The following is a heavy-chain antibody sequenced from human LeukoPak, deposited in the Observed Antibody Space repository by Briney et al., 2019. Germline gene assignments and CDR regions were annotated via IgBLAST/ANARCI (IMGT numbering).Heavy chain of an antibody. D-gene: IGHD2-2*01. V-gene: IGHV1-2*06. CDR1: GYTFTGYY. Sequence: ASVKVSCKASGYTFTGYYMHWVRQAPGQGLEWMGQINPNSGGTNYAQKFQGRVTMTRDTSISTAYMELSRLRSDDTAVYYCGTTYCSSTSCYWPWGQGTLVTVSS. J-gene: IGHJ5*02. CDR2: INPNSGGT. CDR3: GTTYCSSTSCYWP.